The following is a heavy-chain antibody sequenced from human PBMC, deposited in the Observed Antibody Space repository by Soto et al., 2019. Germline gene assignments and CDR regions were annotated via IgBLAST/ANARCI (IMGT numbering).Heavy chain of an antibody. CDR1: GGTFSSNT. CDR3: ARAEGSAGLGY. V-gene: IGHV1-69*02. D-gene: IGHD2-15*01. Sequence: QVQLVQFGAEVKKPGSSVKVACKASGGTFSSNTISWVRHAPEHGLEWMGRIIPILGIANYSQKFQGRVTITADKSTSTAYMELSSLRSEDTAVYYCARAEGSAGLGYWGQGTLVTVSS. J-gene: IGHJ4*02. CDR2: IIPILGIA.